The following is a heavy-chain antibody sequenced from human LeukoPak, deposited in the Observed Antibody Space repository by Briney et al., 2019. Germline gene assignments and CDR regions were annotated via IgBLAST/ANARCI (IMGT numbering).Heavy chain of an antibody. D-gene: IGHD2-8*01. Sequence: SETLSLTCTVSGASISSYYWSWIRQPAGKGLEWIGRIYTSGSTNYNPSLKSRVTLSVDTSKNQFSLELRSVTAADTAVYYCARDYGGWRFDYWGQGTLVTVSS. J-gene: IGHJ4*02. V-gene: IGHV4-4*07. CDR2: IYTSGST. CDR1: GASISSYY. CDR3: ARDYGGWRFDY.